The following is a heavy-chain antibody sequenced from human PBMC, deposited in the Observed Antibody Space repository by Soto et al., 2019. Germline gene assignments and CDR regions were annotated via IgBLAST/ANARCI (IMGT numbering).Heavy chain of an antibody. D-gene: IGHD3-10*01. CDR3: ARINPGAGYYYGMDV. CDR1: GGSISSGGYS. J-gene: IGHJ6*02. V-gene: IGHV4-30-2*01. CDR2: IYHSGST. Sequence: SETLSLTCAVSGGSISSGGYSWSWIRQPPGKGLEWIGYIYHSGSTYYNPSLKSRVTMSVDTSKNQFSLKLSSVTAVDTAVYYCARINPGAGYYYGMDVWGQGTTVTVSS.